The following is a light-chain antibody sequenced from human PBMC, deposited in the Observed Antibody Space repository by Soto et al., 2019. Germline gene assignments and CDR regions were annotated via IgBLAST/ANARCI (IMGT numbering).Light chain of an antibody. V-gene: IGLV4-60*02. CDR3: ETWDSLVV. CDR2: LEGSGTY. Sequence: QSVLTQSSSASASLGSSVKLTCTLSSGHSSYIIAWHQQQPGKAPRYLMKLEGSGTYIRGSGVPDRFSGSSSGADRYLIISNLQFEDEADYYCETWDSLVVFGGGTKLTVL. CDR1: SGHSSYI. J-gene: IGLJ2*01.